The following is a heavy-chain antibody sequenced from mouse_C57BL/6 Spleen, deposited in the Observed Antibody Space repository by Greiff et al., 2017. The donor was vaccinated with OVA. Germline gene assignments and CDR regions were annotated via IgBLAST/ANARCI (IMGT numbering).Heavy chain of an antibody. V-gene: IGHV5-4*01. CDR2: ISDGGSYT. J-gene: IGHJ4*01. D-gene: IGHD3-2*02. CDR3: ARDQDYYAMDY. CDR1: GFTFSSYA. Sequence: EVNVVESGGGLVKPGGSLKLSCAASGFTFSSYAMSWVRQTPEKRLEWVATISDGGSYTYYPDNVKGRFTISRDNAKNNLYLQMSHLKSEDTAMYYCARDQDYYAMDYWGQGTSVTVSS.